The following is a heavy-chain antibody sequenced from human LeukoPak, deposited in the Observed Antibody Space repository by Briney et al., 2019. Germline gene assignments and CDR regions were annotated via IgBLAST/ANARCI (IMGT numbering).Heavy chain of an antibody. J-gene: IGHJ4*02. V-gene: IGHV3-15*01. CDR1: GFTFSNAC. CDR2: IKGKAEGGTT. Sequence: GGSLRLSCAASGFTFSNACMSWVRQAPGKGLKWVGHIKGKAEGGTTDYAAPVQGRFTISRDDSKNTLYLQMNSLKTEDTAVYYCTTGTWIQLWLADYWGQGTLVTVSS. D-gene: IGHD5-18*01. CDR3: TTGTWIQLWLADY.